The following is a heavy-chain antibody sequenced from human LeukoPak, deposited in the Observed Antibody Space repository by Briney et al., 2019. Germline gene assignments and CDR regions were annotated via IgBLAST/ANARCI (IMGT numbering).Heavy chain of an antibody. CDR1: GYTFTTYS. CDR3: ARNPYYYGSGTPNSFDY. CDR2: ISAYNGNA. J-gene: IGHJ4*02. Sequence: ASVKVSCKASGYTFTTYSINWVRQAPGQGLEWMGWISAYNGNANYAQNLQGRVTLTTDTSTSTAYMELRSQRSDDTAVYYCARNPYYYGSGTPNSFDYWGQGTLVTVSS. V-gene: IGHV1-18*01. D-gene: IGHD3-10*01.